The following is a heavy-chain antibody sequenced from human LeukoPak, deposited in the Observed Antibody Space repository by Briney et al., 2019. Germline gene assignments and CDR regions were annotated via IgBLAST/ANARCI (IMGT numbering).Heavy chain of an antibody. CDR3: ARPGSYYESYDY. CDR2: INPSGGST. J-gene: IGHJ4*02. D-gene: IGHD3-22*01. CDR1: GYSFSSYY. V-gene: IGHV1-46*01. Sequence: ASVKVSCKASGYSFSSYYIHWVRQAPGQGLEWMGIINPSGGSTTYAQKFQGRVTMTRDTSTSTVYMELSSLRSEDTALYYCARPGSYYESYDYWGQGTLVTVSS.